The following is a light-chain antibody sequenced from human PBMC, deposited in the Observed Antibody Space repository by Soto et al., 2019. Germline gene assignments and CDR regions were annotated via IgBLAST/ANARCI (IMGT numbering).Light chain of an antibody. J-gene: IGKJ2*01. CDR2: AVS. CDR1: QSISTY. V-gene: IGKV1-39*01. CDR3: QQSDSLPYT. Sequence: IQMTQSPSSLSASVGDRFTIACRASQSISTYLNWYQQKPGKAPEVLIYAVSSLQRGVPSRFSGSGSGTDFTLTISSLQPEDFAAYYCQQSDSLPYTFGQGTKLEIK.